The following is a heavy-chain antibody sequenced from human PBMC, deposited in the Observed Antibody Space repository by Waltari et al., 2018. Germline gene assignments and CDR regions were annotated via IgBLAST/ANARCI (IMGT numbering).Heavy chain of an antibody. Sequence: QVQLVESGGGVVQPGRSLSRSCAASGFTFSSYGMPWVRKAPGQGLGWVAVIWYDGSNKYYADSVKGRFTISRDNSKNTLYLQMNSLRAEDTAVYYCARDYESSGWFEPYYYYYGMDVWGQGTTVTVSS. CDR1: GFTFSSYG. CDR2: IWYDGSNK. V-gene: IGHV3-33*01. D-gene: IGHD6-19*01. J-gene: IGHJ6*02. CDR3: ARDYESSGWFEPYYYYYGMDV.